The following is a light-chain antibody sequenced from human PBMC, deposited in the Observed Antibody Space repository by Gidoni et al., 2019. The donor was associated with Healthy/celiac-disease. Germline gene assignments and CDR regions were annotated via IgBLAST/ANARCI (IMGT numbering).Light chain of an antibody. V-gene: IGKV3-15*01. CDR1: YSVSSN. CDR2: VAS. CDR3: QQYNNWPPWT. J-gene: IGKJ1*01. Sequence: EIVMTQSPATRSVSPGGIATLSCRASYSVSSNLAGYQQQPGQAPRLLIYVASTRATGIPARFSGSGSGTKFTLTISSLQSEDFAVYYCQQYNNWPPWTFGQXTKVEIK.